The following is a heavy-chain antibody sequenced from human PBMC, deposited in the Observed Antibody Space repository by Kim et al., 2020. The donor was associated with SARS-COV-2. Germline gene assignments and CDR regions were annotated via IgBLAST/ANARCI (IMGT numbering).Heavy chain of an antibody. CDR1: GFTFSSYA. CDR3: AKDPHPIMVRGVIIYYYGMDV. J-gene: IGHJ6*02. CDR2: ISGSGGST. V-gene: IGHV3-23*01. D-gene: IGHD3-10*01. Sequence: GGSLRLSCAASGFTFSSYAMSWVRQAPGKGLEWVSAISGSGGSTYYADSVKGRFTISRDNSKNTLYLQMNSLRAEDTAVYYCAKDPHPIMVRGVIIYYYGMDVWGQGTTVTVSS.